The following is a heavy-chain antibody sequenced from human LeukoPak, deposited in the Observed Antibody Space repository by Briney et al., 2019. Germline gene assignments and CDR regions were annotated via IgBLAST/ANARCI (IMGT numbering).Heavy chain of an antibody. J-gene: IGHJ6*02. D-gene: IGHD3-9*01. CDR2: INPNSGGT. Sequence: GASVKVSCKASGYTFTGYYMHWVRQAPGQGLEWMGWINPNSGGTNYAQKFQGRVTMTRDTSISTAYMELSRLRSDDTAVYYCASLRGYDILTGYYLSYYGMDVWGQGTTVTVSS. CDR3: ASLRGYDILTGYYLSYYGMDV. CDR1: GYTFTGYY. V-gene: IGHV1-2*02.